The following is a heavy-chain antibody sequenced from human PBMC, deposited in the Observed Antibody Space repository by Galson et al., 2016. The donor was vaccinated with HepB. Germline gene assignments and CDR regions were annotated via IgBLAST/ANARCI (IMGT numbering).Heavy chain of an antibody. J-gene: IGHJ6*02. Sequence: SVKVSCKASGYTFTTYGISWVRQAPGQGLEWMGWISAYNGNTNYAQKLQGRVTMTTDTSTSTAYMELRSLRSDDTAVYYCARDPRKIRYQLLEIYYYYYAVGVWGQGSRVTVSS. CDR2: ISAYNGNT. V-gene: IGHV1-18*01. CDR3: ARDPRKIRYQLLEIYYYYYAVGV. D-gene: IGHD2-2*01. CDR1: GYTFTTYG.